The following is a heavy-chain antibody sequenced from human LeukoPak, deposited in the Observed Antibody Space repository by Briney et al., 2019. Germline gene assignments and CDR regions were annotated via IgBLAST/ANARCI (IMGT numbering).Heavy chain of an antibody. CDR1: GFSFNTYT. CDR3: AKDPDYYYMDV. J-gene: IGHJ6*03. V-gene: IGHV3-64*04. CDR2: IASNGGTK. Sequence: GGSLRLSCAASGFSFNTYTMRWVRQAPGKGLEYVSGIASNGGTKYYADSVKGRFTISRDDSKNMMWLQMNSLRAEDTALYYCAKDPDYYYMDVWGKGTTVTVSS.